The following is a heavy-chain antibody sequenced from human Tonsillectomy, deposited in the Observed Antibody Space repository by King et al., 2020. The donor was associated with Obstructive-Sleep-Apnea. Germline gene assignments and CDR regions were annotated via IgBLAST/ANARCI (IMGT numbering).Heavy chain of an antibody. CDR3: ARLTGVYSNSQLVENCVDH. Sequence: LQLQESGPGLVKPSETLSLTCPVSGGSIRSSLYYCGLIRPPPLTWLEWIWSIYYSGRTYSNPSLKSRVTISVDTSKNPLSLKLSSVTAADTAVYYCARLTGVYSNSQLVENCVDHWGQGTLVTVSS. CDR2: IYYSGRT. V-gene: IGHV4-39*01. D-gene: IGHD6-13*01. CDR1: GGSIRSSLYY. J-gene: IGHJ5*02.